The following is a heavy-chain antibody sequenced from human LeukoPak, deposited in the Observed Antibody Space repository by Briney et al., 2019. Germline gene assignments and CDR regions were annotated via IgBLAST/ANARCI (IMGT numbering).Heavy chain of an antibody. CDR2: IYYSGST. CDR1: GGSISSYY. CDR3: ARAFRDDYGDYFGYYGMDV. Sequence: SETLSLTCTVSGGSISSYYWRWIRQPPGRGLEWIGYIYYSGSTNYNPSLKSRVTISVDTSKNQFSLKLSSVTAADTAVYYCARAFRDDYGDYFGYYGMDVWGQGTTVTVSS. J-gene: IGHJ6*02. V-gene: IGHV4-59*01. D-gene: IGHD4-17*01.